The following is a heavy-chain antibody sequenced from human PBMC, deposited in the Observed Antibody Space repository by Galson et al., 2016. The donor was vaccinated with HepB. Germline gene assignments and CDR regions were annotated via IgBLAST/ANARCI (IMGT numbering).Heavy chain of an antibody. CDR1: GFIFSQFA. Sequence: SLRLSCAASGFIFSQFAVHWVRQAPGKGLEWVAVISYDGSKRYYTDSVKGRFIVSRDDSKNTLYLQMNTLRPEDTAVYYCTRDQKYSGTDFYFSMDVWGKGGTVTVSS. CDR3: TRDQKYSGTDFYFSMDV. V-gene: IGHV3-30*04. CDR2: ISYDGSKR. J-gene: IGHJ6*04. D-gene: IGHD5-12*01.